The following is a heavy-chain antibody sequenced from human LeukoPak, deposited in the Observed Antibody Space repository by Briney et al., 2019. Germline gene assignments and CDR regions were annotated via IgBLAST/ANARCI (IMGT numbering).Heavy chain of an antibody. V-gene: IGHV1-3*01. J-gene: IGHJ5*02. CDR1: GYTFTSYA. CDR3: ARDLMKYYGSGSYYPFDP. CDR2: INAGNGNT. D-gene: IGHD3-10*01. Sequence: GASVKVSCKASGYTFTSYAMHWVRQAPGQRLEWMGWINAGNGNTKYSQKFQGRVTITRDTSASTAYMELSSLRSEDTAVYYCARDLMKYYGSGSYYPFDPWGQGTLVTVSS.